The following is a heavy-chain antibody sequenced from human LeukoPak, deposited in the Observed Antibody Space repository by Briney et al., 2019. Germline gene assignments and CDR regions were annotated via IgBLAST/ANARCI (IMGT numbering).Heavy chain of an antibody. CDR2: LYYSGST. CDR3: ARVTSQNGAHYMDV. CDR1: GGSISSYY. V-gene: IGHV4-59*01. J-gene: IGHJ6*03. D-gene: IGHD2-8*01. Sequence: KPSETLSLTCTVSGGSISSYYWSWLRQPPGKGLVWIGYLYYSGSTNYNPSLKSRVTRSVDTSKNQFSLKLSYVTAADAAVYYGARVTSQNGAHYMDVWGKGTTVTISS.